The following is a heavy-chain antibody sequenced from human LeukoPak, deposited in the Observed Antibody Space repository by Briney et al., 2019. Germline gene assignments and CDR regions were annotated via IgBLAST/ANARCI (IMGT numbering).Heavy chain of an antibody. CDR1: GFTVSSNF. CDR3: ARGENYGDYVDYFDY. D-gene: IGHD4-17*01. CDR2: IYSGGGT. J-gene: IGHJ4*02. V-gene: IGHV3-53*05. Sequence: GGSLRLSCAASGFTVSSNFMSWVRQAPGKGLEWVSVIYSGGGTHYADSVRGRFTISRDNSENTLYLQMNSLRAEDTAVYYCARGENYGDYVDYFDYWGQGTLVTVSS.